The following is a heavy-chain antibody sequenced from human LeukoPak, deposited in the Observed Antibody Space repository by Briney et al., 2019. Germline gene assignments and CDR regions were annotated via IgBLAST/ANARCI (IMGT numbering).Heavy chain of an antibody. CDR1: GYTFINYG. CDR3: ARDRSLGELTTESPSFDY. V-gene: IGHV1-18*01. Sequence: ASVKVSCKASGYTFINYGITWVRQAPGQGLEWMGWISAYNGNTTYAHKLQGRVTMTTDTSTSTAYMELRSLRSDDTAVYYCARDRSLGELTTESPSFDYWGQGTLVTVSS. D-gene: IGHD3-16*01. J-gene: IGHJ4*02. CDR2: ISAYNGNT.